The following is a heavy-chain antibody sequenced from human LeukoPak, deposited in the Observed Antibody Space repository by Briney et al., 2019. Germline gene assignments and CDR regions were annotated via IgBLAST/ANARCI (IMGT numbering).Heavy chain of an antibody. D-gene: IGHD5-18*01. CDR3: AKGYSYGSFDY. J-gene: IGHJ4*02. CDR2: IYYSGST. CDR1: GGSISSYY. V-gene: IGHV4-59*01. Sequence: PSETLSLTCTVSGGSISSYYWSWIRRPPGKGLEWIGYIYYSGSTNYNPSLKSRVTISVDTSKNQFSLKLSSVTAADTAVYYCAKGYSYGSFDYWGQGTLVTVSS.